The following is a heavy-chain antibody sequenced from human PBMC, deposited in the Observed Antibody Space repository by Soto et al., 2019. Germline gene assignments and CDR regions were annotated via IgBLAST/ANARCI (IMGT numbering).Heavy chain of an antibody. J-gene: IGHJ5*02. CDR3: ARSPVDIVVVPADKYTWFDP. D-gene: IGHD2-2*01. V-gene: IGHV4-59*01. Sequence: SETLSLTCTVSGGSISSYYWSWIRQPPGKGLEWIGYIYYSGSTNYNPSLKSRVTISVDTSKNQFSLKLGPVTAADTAVYYCARSPVDIVVVPADKYTWFDPWGQGTLVTVSS. CDR1: GGSISSYY. CDR2: IYYSGST.